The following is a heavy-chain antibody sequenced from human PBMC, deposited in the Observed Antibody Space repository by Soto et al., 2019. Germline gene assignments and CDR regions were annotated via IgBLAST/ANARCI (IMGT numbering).Heavy chain of an antibody. CDR3: ATIVGANDY. Sequence: SETLSLTGTVSRDSIYTYSWTWIRQPAGKGLQWIGHIYSSGSANYSPSLKSRVSISVDSSKNQISLKLSSVTAADTAVYYCATIVGANDYWGQGTRVTVSS. V-gene: IGHV4-4*07. J-gene: IGHJ4*02. CDR1: RDSIYTYS. D-gene: IGHD1-26*01. CDR2: IYSSGSA.